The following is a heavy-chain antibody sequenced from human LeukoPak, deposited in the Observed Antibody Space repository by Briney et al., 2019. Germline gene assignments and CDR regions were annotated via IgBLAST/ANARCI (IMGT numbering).Heavy chain of an antibody. V-gene: IGHV4-31*03. CDR3: ARKVGATPTDWRFDP. D-gene: IGHD1-26*01. CDR2: IYYSGST. CDR1: GGSISSGGYY. Sequence: SQTLSLTCTVSGGSISSGGYYWSWIRQHPGKGLEWIGYIYYSGSTYYNPSLKSRVNISVDTSKNQFSLKLSSVTAADTAVYYCARKVGATPTDWRFDPWGQGTLVTVSS. J-gene: IGHJ5*02.